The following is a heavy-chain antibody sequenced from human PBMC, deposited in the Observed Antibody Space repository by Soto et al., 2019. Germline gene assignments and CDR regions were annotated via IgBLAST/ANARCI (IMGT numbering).Heavy chain of an antibody. V-gene: IGHV3-53*01. J-gene: IGHJ6*02. D-gene: IGHD2-15*01. Sequence: EVQLVESGGGLIQPGGSLRLSCAACGFTVRTYYRTWVRQTPGKGLEWVSIIYSNGNTYYADSVKGRFTISRDNSKNTLYLQMNSLRVDDTAVYYCVVEDLGMEVWGQGTTVTFSS. CDR2: IYSNGNT. CDR1: GFTVRTYY. CDR3: VVEDLGMEV.